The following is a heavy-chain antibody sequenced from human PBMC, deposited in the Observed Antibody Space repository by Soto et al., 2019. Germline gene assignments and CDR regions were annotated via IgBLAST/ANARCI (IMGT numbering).Heavy chain of an antibody. Sequence: PVGSLRLSCAASGFTFSSYAMHWVRQAPGKGLEWVAVISYDGSNKYYADSVKGRFTISRDNSKNTLYLQMNSLRAEDTAVYYCARGENYGRGAFDIWGQGTMVTVSS. V-gene: IGHV3-30-3*01. J-gene: IGHJ3*02. CDR3: ARGENYGRGAFDI. CDR2: ISYDGSNK. D-gene: IGHD3-16*01. CDR1: GFTFSSYA.